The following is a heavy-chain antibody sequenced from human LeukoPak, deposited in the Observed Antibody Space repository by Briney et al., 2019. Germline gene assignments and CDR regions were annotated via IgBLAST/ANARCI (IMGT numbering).Heavy chain of an antibody. J-gene: IGHJ6*02. CDR1: GFTFSSHL. V-gene: IGHV3-74*01. D-gene: IGHD3-3*01. CDR2: ISSDGTYT. CDR3: ARDYYDPYGMDV. Sequence: GGSLRLSCAASGFTFSSHLMHWVRQAPGKGLVWVSRISSDGTYTNYADSVRGRFTISRDNAKNSLYLQMNSLRAEDTAVYYCARDYYDPYGMDVWGQGTTVTVSS.